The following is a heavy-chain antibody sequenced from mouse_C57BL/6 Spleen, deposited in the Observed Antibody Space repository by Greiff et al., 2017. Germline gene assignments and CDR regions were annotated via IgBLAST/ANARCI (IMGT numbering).Heavy chain of an antibody. CDR2: IDPSDSYT. J-gene: IGHJ2*01. CDR1: GYTFTSYW. D-gene: IGHD2-1*01. Sequence: QVQLQQPGAELVRPGTSVKLSCKASGYTFTSYWMHWVKQRPGQGLEWIGVIDPSDSYTNYNQKFKGKATLTVDTSSSTAYMQLSSLTSEDSAVYYCARPYGNYRGNYFDYWGQGTTLTVSS. V-gene: IGHV1-59*01. CDR3: ARPYGNYRGNYFDY.